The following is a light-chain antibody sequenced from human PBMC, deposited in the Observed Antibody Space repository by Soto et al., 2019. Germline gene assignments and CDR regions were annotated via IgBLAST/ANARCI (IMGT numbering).Light chain of an antibody. CDR3: QQYVSSSRT. J-gene: IGKJ1*01. CDR2: GAS. CDR1: QSVSSY. Sequence: EIVLTQSPGPLSLSPGERATLSCRASQSVSSYLAWYQQKPGQAPRLLIYGASSRATGIPDRFRGSGSGTDFTLTISRLEPEDFAVYYCQQYVSSSRTFGQGTKVEIK. V-gene: IGKV3-20*01.